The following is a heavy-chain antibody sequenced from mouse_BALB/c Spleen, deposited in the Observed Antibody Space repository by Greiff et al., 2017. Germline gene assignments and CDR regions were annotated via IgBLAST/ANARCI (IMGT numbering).Heavy chain of an antibody. CDR1: GDSITSGY. D-gene: IGHD1-1*01. J-gene: IGHJ2*01. Sequence: EVKVVESGPSLVKPSQTLSLTCSVTGDSITSGYWNWIRKFPGNKLEYMGYISYSGSTYYNPSLKSRISITRDTSKNQYYLQLNSVTTEDTATYYCARRGYYGSSFYFDYWGQGTTLTVSS. CDR2: ISYSGST. V-gene: IGHV3-8*02. CDR3: ARRGYYGSSFYFDY.